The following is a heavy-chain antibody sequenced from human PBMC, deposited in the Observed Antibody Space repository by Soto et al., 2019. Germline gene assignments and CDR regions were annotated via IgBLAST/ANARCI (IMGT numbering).Heavy chain of an antibody. D-gene: IGHD6-13*01. Sequence: QVQLVESGGGVVQPGRSLRLSCAASGFTFSSYGMHWVRQAPGKGLEWVAVISYDGSNKYYADSVKGRFTISRDNSKNTLYLQMNSLRAEDTAVYYCALRQYSSSWYFDYWGQGSLVTVSS. V-gene: IGHV3-30*03. CDR3: ALRQYSSSWYFDY. CDR1: GFTFSSYG. CDR2: ISYDGSNK. J-gene: IGHJ4*02.